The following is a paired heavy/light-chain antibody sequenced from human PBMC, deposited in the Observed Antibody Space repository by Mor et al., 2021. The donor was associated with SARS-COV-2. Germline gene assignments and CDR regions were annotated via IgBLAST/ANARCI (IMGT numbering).Heavy chain of an antibody. CDR2: ISGDAYNK. CDR1: GFTFKNFA. CDR3: ARQYDGGWLNWFDI. Sequence: QVQLVESGGGVVQPGRSLRLSCIASGFTFKNFAMHWVRLAPGKGLEWVAGISGDAYNKFYADSLKGQFVISRDNSKNTLHLQMNSLRGEDTALYYCARQYDGGWLNWFDIWGQGTLVTVSS. D-gene: IGHD6-19*01. J-gene: IGHJ5*02. V-gene: IGHV3-30*01.
Light chain of an antibody. CDR2: SAS. CDR3: QQSYSTNTWT. J-gene: IGKJ1*01. V-gene: IGKV1-39*01. CDR1: QDIGTY. Sequence: DIQLTQSPSSLSASVEDRVTITCRASQDIGTYLNWYQLKRGKGPHLLIHSASTLQTGVSPRFSGSGSGTHFTLTISGLQPEDFAIYYCQQSYSTNTWTFGQGTKVEIK.